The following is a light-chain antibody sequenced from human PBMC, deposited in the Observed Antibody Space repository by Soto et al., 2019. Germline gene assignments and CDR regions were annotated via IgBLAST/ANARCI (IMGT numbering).Light chain of an antibody. CDR3: QQRSNWPPEYT. CDR1: QSVSSY. V-gene: IGKV3-11*01. Sequence: EIVLAQSPATLSLYLGERATLSCRASQSVSSYLAWYQQKPGQAPRLLIYDASNRATGIPARFSGSGSGTDFTLTISSLEPEDFAVYYCQQRSNWPPEYTFGQGTKLEIK. CDR2: DAS. J-gene: IGKJ2*01.